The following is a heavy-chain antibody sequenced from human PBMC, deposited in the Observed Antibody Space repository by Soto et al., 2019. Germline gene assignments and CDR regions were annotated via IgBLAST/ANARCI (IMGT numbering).Heavy chain of an antibody. CDR1: GYSFTSYW. V-gene: IGHV5-51*01. D-gene: IGHD6-13*01. CDR2: IYPGDSDT. CDR3: ARTAAAGKYYYGMDV. Sequence: PGESLKVSCQGSGYSFTSYWSGWVRTQPGKGLESMGIIYPGDSDTRYSPSFQGQVTISADKSISTAYLQWSSLKASDTAMYYCARTAAAGKYYYGMDVWGQGTTVTVSS. J-gene: IGHJ6*02.